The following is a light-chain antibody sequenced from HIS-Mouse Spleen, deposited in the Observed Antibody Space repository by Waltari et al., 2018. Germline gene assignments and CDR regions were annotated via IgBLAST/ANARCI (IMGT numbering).Light chain of an antibody. V-gene: IGLV1-47*01. J-gene: IGLJ1*01. CDR1: SPNIGSNY. CDR2: RNN. CDR3: AAWDDSLSGYV. Sequence: QSVLNQPPSASGTPGQRVTSASSASSPNIGSNYVYWYQQLPGTAPKLLIHRNNQRPSGVPDRFSGSKSGTSASLAISGLRSEDEADYYCAAWDDSLSGYVFGTGTKVTVL.